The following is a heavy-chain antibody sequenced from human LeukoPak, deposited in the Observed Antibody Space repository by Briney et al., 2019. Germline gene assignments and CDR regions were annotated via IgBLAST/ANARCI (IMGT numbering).Heavy chain of an antibody. V-gene: IGHV4-61*02. CDR1: GGPISSGSYY. J-gene: IGHJ4*02. CDR3: ARDRQWLVRYFDY. Sequence: PSETLSLTCTVSGGPISSGSYYWSWIRQPAGKGLEWIGRIYTSGSTNYNPSLKSRVTISVDTSKNQFSLKLSSVTAADTAVYYCARDRQWLVRYFDYWGQGTLVTVSS. D-gene: IGHD6-19*01. CDR2: IYTSGST.